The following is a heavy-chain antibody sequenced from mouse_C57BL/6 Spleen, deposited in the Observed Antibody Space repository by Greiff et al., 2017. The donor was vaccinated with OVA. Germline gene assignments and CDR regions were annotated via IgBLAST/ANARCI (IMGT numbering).Heavy chain of an antibody. Sequence: VQLKESGPELVKPGASVKISCKASGYSFTDYNMNWVKQSNGKSLEWIGVINPNYGTTSYNQKFKGKATLTVDQSSSTAYMQLNSLTSEDSAVYYCARSGTTVGGYAMDYWGQGTSVTVSS. CDR3: ARSGTTVGGYAMDY. J-gene: IGHJ4*01. V-gene: IGHV1-39*01. D-gene: IGHD1-1*01. CDR1: GYSFTDYN. CDR2: INPNYGTT.